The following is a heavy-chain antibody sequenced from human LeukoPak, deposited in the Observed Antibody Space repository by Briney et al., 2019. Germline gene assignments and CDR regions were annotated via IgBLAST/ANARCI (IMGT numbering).Heavy chain of an antibody. D-gene: IGHD3-16*01. J-gene: IGHJ4*02. CDR1: GFTFSSNN. CDR3: ARDLNYYDGWPLDS. V-gene: IGHV3-21*06. Sequence: GGSLRLSCAAAGFTFSSNNMNWVRQAPGKGLEWVSSISPTGTYIYYADSVKGRFTISRDNAKNLLYLQMKSLRAEDTAVYYCARDLNYYDGWPLDSWGQGTLVTVSS. CDR2: ISPTGTYI.